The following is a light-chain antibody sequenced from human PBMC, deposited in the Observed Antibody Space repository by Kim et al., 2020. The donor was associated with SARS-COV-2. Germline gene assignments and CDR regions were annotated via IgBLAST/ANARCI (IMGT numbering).Light chain of an antibody. J-gene: IGKJ1*01. Sequence: LSPGKRATLSCRASQSVSSHVAWYQHKFGQAPRLLIYDASNRATGIPARFSGSGSGTDFTLTISSLEPEDFAVYYCQQRNIWPRTFGQGTKVDIK. V-gene: IGKV3-11*01. CDR1: QSVSSH. CDR2: DAS. CDR3: QQRNIWPRT.